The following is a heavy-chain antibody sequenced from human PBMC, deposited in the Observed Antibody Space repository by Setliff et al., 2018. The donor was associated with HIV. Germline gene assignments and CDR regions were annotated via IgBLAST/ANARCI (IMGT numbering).Heavy chain of an antibody. D-gene: IGHD6-13*01. CDR3: ARAIPLVPFDY. CDR2: ISSTSSYI. CDR1: GFTFNSYN. J-gene: IGHJ4*02. V-gene: IGHV3-21*01. Sequence: GGSLRLSCAASGFTFNSYNMNWVRQAPGKGLEWVSSISSTSSYIYYADSVKGRFTISRDNAKNSLYLQMNSLRAEDTAVYYCARAIPLVPFDYWGQGTLVTVLL.